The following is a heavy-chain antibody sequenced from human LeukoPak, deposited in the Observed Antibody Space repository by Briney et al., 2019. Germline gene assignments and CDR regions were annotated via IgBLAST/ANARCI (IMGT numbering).Heavy chain of an antibody. CDR3: AAGYSSSYDAFDI. CDR2: IYTSGST. D-gene: IGHD6-13*01. J-gene: IGHJ3*02. V-gene: IGHV4-4*07. CDR1: GGSISSYY. Sequence: PSETLSLTCTVSGGSISSYYWSWIRQPAGKGLEWIGRIYTSGSTNYNPSLKSRVTMSVDTSRNQFSLKLSSVTAADTAVYYCAAGYSSSYDAFDIWGQWTMVTVSS.